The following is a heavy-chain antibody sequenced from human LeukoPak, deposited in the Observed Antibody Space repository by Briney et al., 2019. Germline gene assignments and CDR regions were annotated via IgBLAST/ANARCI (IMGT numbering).Heavy chain of an antibody. J-gene: IGHJ4*02. Sequence: PGGSLRLSCVVSGFTFSTHGFHWVRQAPGKGLEWVSGIWHDGGRKEYAASVRGRFTISRDNSNLYLQMNSLRAEDTAIYYCARDIGNSGFNLDYWGQGTPVTVSS. V-gene: IGHV3-33*01. CDR1: GFTFSTHG. CDR2: IWHDGGRK. D-gene: IGHD5-12*01. CDR3: ARDIGNSGFNLDY.